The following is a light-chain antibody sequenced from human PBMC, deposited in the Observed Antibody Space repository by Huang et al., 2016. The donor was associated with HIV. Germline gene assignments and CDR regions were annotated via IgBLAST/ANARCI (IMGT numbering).Light chain of an antibody. CDR3: QQYDNSPIT. Sequence: ELVLTQSPGTLSLSPGERATLSCRASQSISSSHLAWYQQKPGKAPRLFIYGASSRATGIQDRFSGSGSGTDFTLTISRLEPEDFAVYYCQQYDNSPITFGQGTRLEIK. CDR1: QSISSSH. J-gene: IGKJ5*01. V-gene: IGKV3-20*01. CDR2: GAS.